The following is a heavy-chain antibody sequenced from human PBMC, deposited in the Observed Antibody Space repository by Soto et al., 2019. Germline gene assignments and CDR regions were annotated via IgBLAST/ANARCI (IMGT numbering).Heavy chain of an antibody. V-gene: IGHV4-30-4*01. CDR3: ARDGVEGNYDYVWGSYRPNWFDP. D-gene: IGHD3-16*02. J-gene: IGHJ5*02. Sequence: PSETLSLTCIVSGGSISSGDYYWSWIRQPPGKGLEWIGYIYYSGSTYYNPSLKSRVTISVDTSKNQFSLKLSSVTAADTAVYYFARDGVEGNYDYVWGSYRPNWFDPWGQGTLVTVSS. CDR2: IYYSGST. CDR1: GGSISSGDYY.